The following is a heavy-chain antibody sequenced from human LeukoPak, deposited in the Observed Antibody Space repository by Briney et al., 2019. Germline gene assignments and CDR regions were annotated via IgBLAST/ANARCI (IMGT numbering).Heavy chain of an antibody. CDR3: ARDLEGVAGTASAFDY. CDR1: GFTVSSNY. J-gene: IGHJ4*02. D-gene: IGHD6-19*01. Sequence: PGGSLRLSCAASGFTVSSNYMSWVRQAPGKGLEWVSAISGSGGSTYYADSVKGRFTISRDNAKNSLYLQMNSLRADDTAVYYCARDLEGVAGTASAFDYWGQGTLVTVSS. CDR2: ISGSGGST. V-gene: IGHV3-23*01.